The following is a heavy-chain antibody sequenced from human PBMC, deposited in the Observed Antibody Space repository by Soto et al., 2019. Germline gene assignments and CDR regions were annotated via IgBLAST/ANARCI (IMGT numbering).Heavy chain of an antibody. CDR1: GGSFSGYY. J-gene: IGHJ6*03. Sequence: SETLSLTCAVYGGSFSGYYWSWIRQPPGKGLEWIGEINHSGSTNYNPSLKSRVTISVDTSKNQFSLKLSSVTAADTAVYYCASDGAAAPDYYYYYMDVWGKGTTVTVSS. V-gene: IGHV4-34*01. CDR2: INHSGST. CDR3: ASDGAAAPDYYYYYMDV. D-gene: IGHD6-13*01.